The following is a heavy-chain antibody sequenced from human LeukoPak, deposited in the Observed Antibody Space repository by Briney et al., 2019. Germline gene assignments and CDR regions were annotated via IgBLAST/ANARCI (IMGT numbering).Heavy chain of an antibody. D-gene: IGHD3-22*01. CDR3: ARHGEATMIERFLHAFDI. Sequence: PSETLSLTCSVSGGSISSYYWSWIRQSPGKGLEWIGYIYYSGSTNYSPSLKSRVTISTDTSKNQFSLKLSSVTATDTAVYYCARHGEATMIERFLHAFDIWGQGTMVTVSS. J-gene: IGHJ3*02. CDR2: IYYSGST. CDR1: GGSISSYY. V-gene: IGHV4-59*08.